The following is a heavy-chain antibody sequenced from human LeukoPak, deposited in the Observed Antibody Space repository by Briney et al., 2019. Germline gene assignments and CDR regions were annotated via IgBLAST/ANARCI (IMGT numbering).Heavy chain of an antibody. CDR1: GFTFSSYW. D-gene: IGHD4-23*01. Sequence: PGGSLRLSCAASGFTFSSYWMSWVRQAPGKGLEWVANIKQDGSEKYYVDSVKGRFTISRDNAKNSLYLQMNSLRAEDTAVYYCARDPTRGYGGNPYYFDYWGQGTLVTVSS. CDR2: IKQDGSEK. J-gene: IGHJ4*02. CDR3: ARDPTRGYGGNPYYFDY. V-gene: IGHV3-7*03.